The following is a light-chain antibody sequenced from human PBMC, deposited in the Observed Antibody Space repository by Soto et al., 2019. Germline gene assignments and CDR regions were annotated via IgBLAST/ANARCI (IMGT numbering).Light chain of an antibody. CDR2: EVS. J-gene: IGLJ2*01. Sequence: QSALTQPPSASGSPGQSVTISCTGISSDVGGYNYVSWYQQHPGKAPKLMIYEVSKRPSGVPDRFSGSKSGNTASLTVSGLQAEDEADYYCSSYAGSNVVFGGGTKLTVL. CDR1: SSDVGGYNY. CDR3: SSYAGSNVV. V-gene: IGLV2-8*01.